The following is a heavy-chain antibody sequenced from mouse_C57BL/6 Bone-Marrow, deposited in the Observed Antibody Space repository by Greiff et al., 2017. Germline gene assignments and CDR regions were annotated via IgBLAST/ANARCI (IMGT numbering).Heavy chain of an antibody. Sequence: EVKLQESGGDLVKPGGSLKLSCAASGFTFSSYGMSWVRQTPDKRLEWVATISSGGSYTYYPDSVKGRFTISRDNATNTLYLQMSSLKSEDTAMYYWAIRFGTPCAYWGQGTLVTVSA. J-gene: IGHJ3*01. V-gene: IGHV5-6*02. CDR3: AIRFGTPCAY. D-gene: IGHD4-1*01. CDR2: ISSGGSYT. CDR1: GFTFSSYG.